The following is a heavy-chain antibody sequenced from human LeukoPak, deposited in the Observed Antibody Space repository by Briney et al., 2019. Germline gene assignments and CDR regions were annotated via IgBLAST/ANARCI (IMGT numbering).Heavy chain of an antibody. Sequence: PSETLSLTCAVYGGSFSGYYWSWIRQPPGKGLEWIGEINHSGSTNYNPSLKSRVTISVDTSKNQFSLKLSSVTAADTAVYYCARGRIQLWFSTHRPSSYFDYWGQGTLVTVSS. J-gene: IGHJ4*02. D-gene: IGHD5-18*01. CDR3: ARGRIQLWFSTHRPSSYFDY. V-gene: IGHV4-34*01. CDR2: INHSGST. CDR1: GGSFSGYY.